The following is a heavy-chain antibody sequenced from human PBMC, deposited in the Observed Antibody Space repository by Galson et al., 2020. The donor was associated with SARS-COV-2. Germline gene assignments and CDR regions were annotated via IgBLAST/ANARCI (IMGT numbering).Heavy chain of an antibody. J-gene: IGHJ3*02. Sequence: SETLSLTCTVSGGSISGATYYWTWIRQPAGKGLEWIGRIYTSGSTNYNPSLKSRVTISVDTSKNQFSLNLSSVTAADTAVYYCASQLWFAEVLYKYAFDIWGQGTMVTVSS. CDR1: GGSISGATYY. CDR3: ASQLWFAEVLYKYAFDI. CDR2: IYTSGST. V-gene: IGHV4-61*02. D-gene: IGHD3-10*01.